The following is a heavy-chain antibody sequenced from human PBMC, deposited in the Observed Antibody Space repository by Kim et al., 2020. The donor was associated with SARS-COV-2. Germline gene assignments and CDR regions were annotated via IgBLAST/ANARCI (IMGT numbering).Heavy chain of an antibody. D-gene: IGHD4-17*01. J-gene: IGHJ6*02. CDR1: GYTFTGYY. CDR2: INPNSGGT. V-gene: IGHV1-2*06. CDR3: AKATVTTYYYYYYGMDV. Sequence: ASVKVSCKASGYTFTGYYMHWVRQAPGQGLEWMGRINPNSGGTNYAQKFQGRVTMTRDTSISTAYMELSRLRSDDTAVYYCAKATVTTYYYYYYGMDVWGQGTTVTVSS.